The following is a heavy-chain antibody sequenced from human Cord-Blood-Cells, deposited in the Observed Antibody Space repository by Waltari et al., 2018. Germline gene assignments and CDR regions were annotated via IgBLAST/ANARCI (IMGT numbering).Heavy chain of an antibody. J-gene: IGHJ3*02. Sequence: QVQLVQSGAEVKKPGASVKVSCKSSGYTYTSYGISWVRQAPGQGLEWMGWISAYNGNTNYAQKLQGRVTMTTDTSTSTAYMELRSLRSDDTAVYYCAREPRKLGHGNAFDIWGQGTMVTVSS. CDR2: ISAYNGNT. CDR3: AREPRKLGHGNAFDI. D-gene: IGHD7-27*01. V-gene: IGHV1-18*01. CDR1: GYTYTSYG.